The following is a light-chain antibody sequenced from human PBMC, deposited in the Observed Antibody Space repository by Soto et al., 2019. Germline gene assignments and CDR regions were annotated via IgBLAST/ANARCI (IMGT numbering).Light chain of an antibody. CDR2: EVS. V-gene: IGLV2-14*01. CDR3: SSYTSGSSLV. J-gene: IGLJ3*02. CDR1: SSDIGAYNY. Sequence: QSALTQPASVSGSPGQSITISCTGTSSDIGAYNYVSWYQQRPGKVSKLIIFEVSNRPSGVSDRFSGSKSGSTASLTISGLRPEDEADYYCSSYTSGSSLVFGGGTKVTVL.